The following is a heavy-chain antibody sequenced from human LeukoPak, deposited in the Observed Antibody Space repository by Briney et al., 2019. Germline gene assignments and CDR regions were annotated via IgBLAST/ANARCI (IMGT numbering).Heavy chain of an antibody. CDR3: ARDGGHVDTAMV. J-gene: IGHJ4*02. Sequence: ASVKVSCKASGYTFTSYGTSWVRQAPGQGLEWMGWINPNSGGTNYAQKFQGRVTMTRDTSISTAYMELSRLRSDDTAVYYCARDGGHVDTAMVWGQGTLVTVSS. V-gene: IGHV1-2*02. CDR2: INPNSGGT. D-gene: IGHD5-18*01. CDR1: GYTFTSYG.